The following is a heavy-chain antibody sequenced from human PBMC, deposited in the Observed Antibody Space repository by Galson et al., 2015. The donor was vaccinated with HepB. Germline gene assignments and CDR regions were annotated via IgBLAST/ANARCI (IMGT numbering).Heavy chain of an antibody. D-gene: IGHD5-24*01. Sequence: SLRLSCAASGFTFSGSAMHWVRQASGKGLEWVGRIRSKANSYATAYAASVKGRFTISRDDSKNTAYLQMNSLKTEDTAVYYCTRHPRDGYRYDAFDIWGQGTMVTVSS. CDR3: TRHPRDGYRYDAFDI. CDR2: IRSKANSYAT. V-gene: IGHV3-73*01. CDR1: GFTFSGSA. J-gene: IGHJ3*02.